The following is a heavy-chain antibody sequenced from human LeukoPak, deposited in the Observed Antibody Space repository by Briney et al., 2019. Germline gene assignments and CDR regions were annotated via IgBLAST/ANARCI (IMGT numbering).Heavy chain of an antibody. CDR3: ARDRAAAGEPLYYYYYMDV. Sequence: KPSETLSLTCTVSGGSISSYYWSWIRQPPGKGLEWIGYIYYSGSTNYNPSLKSRVTISVDTSKNQFSLKLSSVTAADTAVYYCARDRAAAGEPLYYYYYMDVWGKGTTVTVSS. J-gene: IGHJ6*03. CDR1: GGSISSYY. D-gene: IGHD6-13*01. V-gene: IGHV4-59*01. CDR2: IYYSGST.